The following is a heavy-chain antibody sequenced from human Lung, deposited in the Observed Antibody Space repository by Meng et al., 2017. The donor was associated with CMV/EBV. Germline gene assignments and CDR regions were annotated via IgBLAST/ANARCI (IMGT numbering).Heavy chain of an antibody. Sequence: GPXLVXPTQTVSLFCTFSVISLTTSRVGVGWSRQPPGNALEWLAHIYGNDGDYYSSSLRSRLTITKDTSSNQVVLTLTNVGPVDTATYDCAHRVAALPIYYFDYWGQGXLVTVSS. D-gene: IGHD6-6*01. CDR1: VISLTTSRVG. J-gene: IGHJ4*02. V-gene: IGHV2-5*01. CDR2: IYGNDGD. CDR3: AHRVAALPIYYFDY.